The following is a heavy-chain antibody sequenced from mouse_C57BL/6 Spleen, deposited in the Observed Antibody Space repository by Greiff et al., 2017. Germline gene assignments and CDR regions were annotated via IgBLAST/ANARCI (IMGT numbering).Heavy chain of an antibody. CDR3: ARLRY. J-gene: IGHJ4*01. Sequence: EVKLVESGGGLVKPGGSLKLSCAASGFTFSDYGMHWVRQAPEKGLEWVAYISSGSSTIYYADTVKGRFTISSDNANNTLFLQMTGLRAEDTAMYYCARLRYWGQGTSVTVSS. CDR1: GFTFSDYG. V-gene: IGHV5-17*01. CDR2: ISSGSSTI.